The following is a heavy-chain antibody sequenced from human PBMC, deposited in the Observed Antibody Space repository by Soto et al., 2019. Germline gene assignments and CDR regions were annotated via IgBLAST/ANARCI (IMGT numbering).Heavy chain of an antibody. CDR2: ISNSGDGT. V-gene: IGHV3-23*01. D-gene: IGHD6-19*01. CDR3: AKTSGSWYYFDT. J-gene: IGHJ4*02. Sequence: GGSLRLSCAVSGFTFSHYAMRGARQAPGKGLEWVSTISNSGDGTYYTDSVRGRFAVSRDNSKNTLFLQMNSLRAEDTAIYYSAKTSGSWYYFDTWGQGTLVTVSS. CDR1: GFTFSHYA.